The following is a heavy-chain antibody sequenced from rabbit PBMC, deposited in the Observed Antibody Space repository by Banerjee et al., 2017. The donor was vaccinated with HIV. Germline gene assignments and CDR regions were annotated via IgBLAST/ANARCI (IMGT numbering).Heavy chain of an antibody. CDR3: ARSDYTSGNSGYVWGL. V-gene: IGHV1S40*01. Sequence: QSLEESGGDLVKPGASLTLTCTASGFSFSSSYYMCWVRQAPGKGLEWIACIYAGSSGSTYYANWAKGRFTISKTSSTTVTLQMTSLTDADTATYFCARSDYTSGNSGYVWGLWGQGTLVTVS. J-gene: IGHJ3*01. CDR1: GFSFSSSYY. CDR2: IYAGSSGST. D-gene: IGHD1-1*01.